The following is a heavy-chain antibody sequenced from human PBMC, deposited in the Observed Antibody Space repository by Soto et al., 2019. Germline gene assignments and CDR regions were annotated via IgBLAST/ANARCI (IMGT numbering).Heavy chain of an antibody. J-gene: IGHJ4*02. D-gene: IGHD3-16*01. CDR3: ARGPDYYIWGFTLDY. CDR1: GGSFSGYY. CDR2: INHSGST. V-gene: IGHV4-34*01. Sequence: QVQLQQWGAGLLKPSETLSLTCAVYGGSFSGYYWSWIRQPPGKGLEWIGEINHSGSTNYNPSLKSRVTISVDTSKHQFSLKLSSVTAADTAVYYCARGPDYYIWGFTLDYWGQGTLVTVSS.